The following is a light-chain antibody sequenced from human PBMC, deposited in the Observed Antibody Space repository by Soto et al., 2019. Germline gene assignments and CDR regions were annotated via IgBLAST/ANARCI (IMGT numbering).Light chain of an antibody. CDR1: RSITNW. CDR2: DAS. V-gene: IGKV1-5*01. CDR3: QQYNNYSPT. J-gene: IGKJ1*01. Sequence: DIQMTQSPSTLSAYVGDRVTITCRASRSITNWVAWYQQKPGKAPKLLIYDASNLESGVPSRFSGDGSGTDFTLTVSSLQPDDFATYYCQQYNNYSPTFGQGTKVEV.